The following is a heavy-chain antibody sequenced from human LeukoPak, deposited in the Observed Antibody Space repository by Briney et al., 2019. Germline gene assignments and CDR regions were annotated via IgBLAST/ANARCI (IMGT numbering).Heavy chain of an antibody. V-gene: IGHV4-4*07. J-gene: IGHJ4*02. Sequence: SETLSLTCTVSGGSTSSYYWSWIRQPAGKGLEWIGRIYTSGSTNYNPSLKSRVTMSVDTSKNQFSLKLSSVTAADTAVYYCAREPRDYDILTGYYNRLGFDYWGQGTLVTVSS. D-gene: IGHD3-9*01. CDR2: IYTSGST. CDR3: AREPRDYDILTGYYNRLGFDY. CDR1: GGSTSSYY.